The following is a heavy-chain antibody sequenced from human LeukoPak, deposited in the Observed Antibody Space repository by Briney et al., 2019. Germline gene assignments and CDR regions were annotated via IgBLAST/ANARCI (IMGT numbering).Heavy chain of an antibody. V-gene: IGHV3-21*01. CDR2: ISSSSSYI. D-gene: IGHD1-26*01. CDR1: GFTFSGYA. Sequence: PGGSLRLSCAASGFTFSGYAMTWVRQAPGKGLEWVSSISSSSSYIYYADSVKGRFTISRDNAKNSLYLQMNSLRAEDTAVYYCATPIMTPSGDYWGQGTLVTVSS. CDR3: ATPIMTPSGDY. J-gene: IGHJ4*02.